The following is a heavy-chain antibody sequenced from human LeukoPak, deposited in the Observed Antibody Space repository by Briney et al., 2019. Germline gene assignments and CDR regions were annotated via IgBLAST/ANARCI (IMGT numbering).Heavy chain of an antibody. Sequence: GGSLRLSCAASGFSLSNYWMSWVRQAPGKGLEWVANINQDGSDKYYVDSVMGRFTISKDNAKNSVYLQMNILRPEDTAIYYCAWYGVTHGLDVWGQGTTVTVSS. D-gene: IGHD3-10*01. V-gene: IGHV3-7*01. J-gene: IGHJ6*02. CDR3: AWYGVTHGLDV. CDR2: INQDGSDK. CDR1: GFSLSNYW.